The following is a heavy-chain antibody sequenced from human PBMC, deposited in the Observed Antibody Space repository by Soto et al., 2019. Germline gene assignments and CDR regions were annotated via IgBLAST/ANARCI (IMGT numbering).Heavy chain of an antibody. J-gene: IGHJ4*02. CDR2: IKQDGSEK. CDR3: ARETSADSF. CDR1: GFTFSNYW. Sequence: EVKLVESGGGLVQPGGSLRLSCAASGFTFSNYWMVWVRQAPEKGPEWVATIKQDGSEKYYEDSVKGRFTISRDNTKNSLYLQMNSLRAEDTALDYCARETSADSFWGQGTLVTVSS. D-gene: IGHD2-21*01. V-gene: IGHV3-7*01.